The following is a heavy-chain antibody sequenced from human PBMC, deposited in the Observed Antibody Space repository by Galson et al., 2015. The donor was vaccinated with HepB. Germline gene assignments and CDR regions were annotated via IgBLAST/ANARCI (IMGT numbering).Heavy chain of an antibody. CDR3: AKVAVIGAWDGFDI. D-gene: IGHD2-21*01. V-gene: IGHV3-33*06. J-gene: IGHJ3*02. CDR1: GFTFNSYG. CDR2: IWYDGSNE. Sequence: SLRLSCAASGFTFNSYGIHWVRQAPGKGLEWVAVIWYDGSNEYYADSVKGRFTISRDNSKSTLYLLMNSLRGEDTAVYYCAKVAVIGAWDGFDIWGQGTMVTVSS.